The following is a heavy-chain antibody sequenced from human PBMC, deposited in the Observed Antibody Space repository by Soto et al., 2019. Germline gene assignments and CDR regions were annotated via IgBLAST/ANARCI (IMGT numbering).Heavy chain of an antibody. D-gene: IGHD3-10*01. J-gene: IGHJ4*02. CDR1: GYTFSIYG. CDR2: TRPNTGNT. CDR3: VRDLDGSGSYYTDY. Sequence: ASVTVSCKASGYTFSIYGINWVRQAPGQGLAWMGWTRPNTGNTKYAQNLQGRVTMTTDTSTSTAYMELRSLRPDDTAVYYCVRDLDGSGSYYTDYWGQGTLVTVSS. V-gene: IGHV1-18*01.